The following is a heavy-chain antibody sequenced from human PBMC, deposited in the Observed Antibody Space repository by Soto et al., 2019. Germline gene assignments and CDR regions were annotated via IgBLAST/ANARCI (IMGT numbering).Heavy chain of an antibody. D-gene: IGHD1-26*01. V-gene: IGHV1-24*01. Sequence: ASVKVSCKVSGYTLTEFSMHWVRQAPGKGLWWMGWFDPQVVETIYAQKFQGRVTMTEDTSTDTAYMGLSRLRSEDTAVYYCARAKGRPHIVDAFAIWGQGTMVTVSS. CDR1: GYTLTEFS. CDR3: ARAKGRPHIVDAFAI. CDR2: FDPQVVET. J-gene: IGHJ3*02.